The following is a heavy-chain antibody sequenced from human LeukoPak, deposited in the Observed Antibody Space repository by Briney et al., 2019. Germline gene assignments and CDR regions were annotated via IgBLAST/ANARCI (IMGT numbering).Heavy chain of an antibody. J-gene: IGHJ5*02. CDR3: AKGPDSTGYYYRDNWFDP. CDR2: ISWNSGRI. V-gene: IGHV3-9*01. D-gene: IGHD3-22*01. CDR1: GFTFDDYA. Sequence: GGSLRLSCAASGFTFDDYAMHWVRQVSGKGLEWVSGISWNSGRIGYADSVKGRFTISRDNAKNSLYLQMDSLRVEDTALYYCAKGPDSTGYYYRDNWFDPWGQGTLVTVSS.